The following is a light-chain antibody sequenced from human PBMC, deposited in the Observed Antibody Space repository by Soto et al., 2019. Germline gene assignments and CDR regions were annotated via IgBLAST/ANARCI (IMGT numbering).Light chain of an antibody. CDR3: QQYGSSRFT. V-gene: IGKV3-20*01. J-gene: IGKJ3*01. CDR2: GAS. CDR1: QSITNSY. Sequence: EIVLTQSPGTLSLSPGERATLSCRASQSITNSYLAWNQQKPGQAPRLLVYGASSRATGIPDRFSGSGSGTDFTLTISRLEPEDFAVYYCQQYGSSRFTFGPGTKVDVK.